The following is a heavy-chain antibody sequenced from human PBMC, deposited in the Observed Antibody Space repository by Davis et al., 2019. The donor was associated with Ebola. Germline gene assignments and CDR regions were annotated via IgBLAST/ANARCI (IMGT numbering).Heavy chain of an antibody. CDR1: GGSFSGYY. V-gene: IGHV4-34*01. D-gene: IGHD5-18*01. J-gene: IGHJ4*02. Sequence: PSETLSLTCAVYGGSFSGYYWSWIRQPPGKGLEWIGEINHSGSTNYNPSLKSRVTISVDTSKNQFSLKLSSVTAADTAVYYCAREAGIGYSYGYWGQGTLVTVSS. CDR2: INHSGST. CDR3: AREAGIGYSYGY.